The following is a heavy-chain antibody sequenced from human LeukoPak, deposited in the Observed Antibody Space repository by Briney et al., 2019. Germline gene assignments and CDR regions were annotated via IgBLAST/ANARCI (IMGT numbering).Heavy chain of an antibody. CDR3: ARSPTYYYDSSGSFDY. J-gene: IGHJ4*02. CDR2: INHSGST. V-gene: IGHV4-34*01. Sequence: SETLSLTCAVYGGSFSGYYWSWIRQPPGKGLEWIGEINHSGSTYYNPSLKSRVTISVDTSKNQFSLKLSSVTAADTAVYYCARSPTYYYDSSGSFDYWGQGTLVTVSS. D-gene: IGHD3-22*01. CDR1: GGSFSGYY.